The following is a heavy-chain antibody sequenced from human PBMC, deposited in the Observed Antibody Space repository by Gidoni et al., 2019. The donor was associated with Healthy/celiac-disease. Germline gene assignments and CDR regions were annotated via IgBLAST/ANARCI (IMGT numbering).Heavy chain of an antibody. CDR2: ISSSSSYI. CDR3: ARVDRYSGSPLGYFDY. J-gene: IGHJ4*02. CDR1: GFTFSSYS. V-gene: IGHV3-21*01. D-gene: IGHD1-26*01. Sequence: EVQLVESGGGLVKPGGSLRLSCAASGFTFSSYSMNWVRQAPGKGLEWVSSISSSSSYIYYADSVKGRFTISRDNAKNSLYLQMNSLRAEDTAVYYCARVDRYSGSPLGYFDYWGQGTLVTVSS.